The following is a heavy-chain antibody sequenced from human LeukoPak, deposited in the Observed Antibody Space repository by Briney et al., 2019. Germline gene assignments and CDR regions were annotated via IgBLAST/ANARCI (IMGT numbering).Heavy chain of an antibody. J-gene: IGHJ4*02. CDR1: GGSISSGDYY. Sequence: SETLSLTRTVSGGSISSGDYYWSWIRQPPGKGLEWIGYIYYSGSTYYNPSLKSRVTISVDTSKNQFSLKLSSVTAADTAVYYCAREQQREPIFDYWGQGTLVTVSS. CDR2: IYYSGST. V-gene: IGHV4-30-4*01. D-gene: IGHD6-13*01. CDR3: AREQQREPIFDY.